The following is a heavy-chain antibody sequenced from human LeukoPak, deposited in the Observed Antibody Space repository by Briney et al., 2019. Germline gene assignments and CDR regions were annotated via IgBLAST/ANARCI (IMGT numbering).Heavy chain of an antibody. V-gene: IGHV3-66*01. CDR3: ARDRDGYFDY. CDR1: GFTVSSNY. CDR2: IYSGGST. J-gene: IGHJ4*02. Sequence: GGSLRLSCAASGFTVSSNYMSWVRQAPGKGLEWVSVIYSGGSTYYADSVKGRFTISRDNSKNTLYLRMNSLRAEDTAVYYCARDRDGYFDYWGQGTLVTVSS.